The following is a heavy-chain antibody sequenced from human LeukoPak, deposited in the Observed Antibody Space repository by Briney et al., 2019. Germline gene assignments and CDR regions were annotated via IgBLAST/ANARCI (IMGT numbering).Heavy chain of an antibody. J-gene: IGHJ4*02. CDR3: AKDPSGSGSSSWSWLHYFDY. V-gene: IGHV3-30*02. CDR2: IRYDGSNK. CDR1: GFTFSSYG. D-gene: IGHD6-13*01. Sequence: GGSLRLSCAASGFTFSSYGMHWVRQAPGKGLEWVAFIRYDGSNKYYADSVKGRFTISRDNSKNTLYLQMNSLRAEDTAVYYCAKDPSGSGSSSWSWLHYFDYWGQGTLVTVSS.